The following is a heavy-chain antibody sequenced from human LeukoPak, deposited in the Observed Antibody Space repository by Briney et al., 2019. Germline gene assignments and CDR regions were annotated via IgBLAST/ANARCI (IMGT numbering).Heavy chain of an antibody. Sequence: SETLSLTCTVSGGSISSYYWSWIRQPPGKGLEWIGYIYYSGSTNYNPSLKSRVTISVDTSRNQFSLKLSSVTAADTAVYYCARDRQDIVVVPAAPYHYYYYMDLWGKGTTV. CDR1: GGSISSYY. D-gene: IGHD2-2*01. CDR3: ARDRQDIVVVPAAPYHYYYYMDL. J-gene: IGHJ6*03. V-gene: IGHV4-59*01. CDR2: IYYSGST.